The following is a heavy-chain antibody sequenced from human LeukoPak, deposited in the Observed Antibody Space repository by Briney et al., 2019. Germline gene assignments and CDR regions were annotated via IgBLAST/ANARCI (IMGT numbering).Heavy chain of an antibody. CDR3: AREWIVVPAATDPGLDY. CDR2: INHSGST. V-gene: IGHV4-34*01. D-gene: IGHD2-2*01. Sequence: SETLSLTCAVYGGSFSGYYWSWIRQPPGKGLEWIGEINHSGSTNYNPSLKSRVTISVDTSKKQFSLKLSSVTAADTAVYYCAREWIVVPAATDPGLDYFSQGTLVTVSS. J-gene: IGHJ4*02. CDR1: GGSFSGYY.